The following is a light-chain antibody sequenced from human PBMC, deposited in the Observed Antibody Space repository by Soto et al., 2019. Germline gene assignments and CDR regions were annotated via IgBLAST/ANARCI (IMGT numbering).Light chain of an antibody. V-gene: IGKV1-6*01. CDR3: LQDFNYPWT. Sequence: AIQMTQSPSFLSASVGDRVTITCRASQDIRNDLGWYQQKPGKTPKLLIFAASSLQSGVPSRFSGSGSGTDFTLTISSLQPEDFATYYCLQDFNYPWTFGQGTKVEIE. J-gene: IGKJ1*01. CDR1: QDIRND. CDR2: AAS.